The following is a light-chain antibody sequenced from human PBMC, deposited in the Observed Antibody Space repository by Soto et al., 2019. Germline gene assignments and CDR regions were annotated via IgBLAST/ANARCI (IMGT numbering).Light chain of an antibody. CDR3: CSYAGSNTHVV. V-gene: IGLV2-23*02. Sequence: QSVLTQPASVSGSPGQSITISCTGTSKDIGSYDLVSWYQQHPGKAPKLIIHEVSERPSGASNRFSGSKSGNTASLTISGLQAEDEGAYYCCSYAGSNTHVVFGGGTKLTVL. CDR1: SKDIGSYDL. CDR2: EVS. J-gene: IGLJ2*01.